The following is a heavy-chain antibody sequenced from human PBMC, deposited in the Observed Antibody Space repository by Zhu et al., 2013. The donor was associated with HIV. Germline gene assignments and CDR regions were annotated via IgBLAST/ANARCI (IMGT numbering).Heavy chain of an antibody. J-gene: IGHJ6*02. Sequence: QVQLVQSGAEVKKPGSSVKVSCEASGGTLKSSGMTWVRQAPGQGLEWMGGINPLFGVAHYAQKFQGRVTMTRDTSIDTAYMELTGLRSDDTAVYYCGRNMGVNFWIGYTDVWGQGTPVTVSS. D-gene: IGHD3-3*01. CDR2: INPLFGVA. CDR1: GGTLKSSG. V-gene: IGHV1-69*17. CDR3: GRNMGVNFWIGYTDV.